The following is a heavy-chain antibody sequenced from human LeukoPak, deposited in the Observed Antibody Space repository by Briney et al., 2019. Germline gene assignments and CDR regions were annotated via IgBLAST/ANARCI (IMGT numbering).Heavy chain of an antibody. CDR1: GFTFSSYA. Sequence: GGSLRLSCAASGFTFSSYAMHWVRQAPGKGLEWVAVISYDGSNKYYADSVKGRFTISRDNSKNTLYLQMNSLRAEDTAVYYCARDGRWGSPDYRGQGTLVTVSS. D-gene: IGHD2-8*02. CDR2: ISYDGSNK. J-gene: IGHJ4*02. CDR3: ARDGRWGSPDY. V-gene: IGHV3-30*01.